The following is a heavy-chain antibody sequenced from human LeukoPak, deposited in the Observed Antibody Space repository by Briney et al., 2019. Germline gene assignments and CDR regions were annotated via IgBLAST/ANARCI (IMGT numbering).Heavy chain of an antibody. V-gene: IGHV3-9*03. J-gene: IGHJ4*02. D-gene: IGHD4-17*01. CDR3: AKERNGELDY. CDR1: GFTFDDYA. CDR2: ISWNSGSI. Sequence: PGGSLRLSCAASGFTFDDYAMHWVRQAPGKGLEWVSGISWNSGSIGYADSVKGRFTISRDNAKNSLYLQMNSLRAEDMASYYCAKERNGELDYWGQGTLVTVSS.